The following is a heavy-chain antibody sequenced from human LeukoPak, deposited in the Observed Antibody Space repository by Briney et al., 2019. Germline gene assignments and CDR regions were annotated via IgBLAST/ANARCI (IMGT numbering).Heavy chain of an antibody. CDR3: ARGRGRVVKGKYFDY. CDR1: GGSFSGYY. Sequence: PSETLSLTCAVYGGSFSGYYWSWIRQPPGKGLEWIGEINHSGSTNYNPSLKSRVTISVDTSKNQFSLKLSSVTAADTAVYYCARGRGRVVKGKYFDYWGQGTLVTVSS. V-gene: IGHV4-34*01. CDR2: INHSGST. D-gene: IGHD3-3*01. J-gene: IGHJ4*02.